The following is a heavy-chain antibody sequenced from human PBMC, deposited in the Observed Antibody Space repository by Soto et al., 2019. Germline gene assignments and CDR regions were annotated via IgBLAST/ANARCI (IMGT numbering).Heavy chain of an antibody. CDR2: IIPVLGTI. CDR1: KTTFSDYG. D-gene: IGHD2-21*02. J-gene: IGHJ4*02. V-gene: IGHV1-69*06. Sequence: QVQLVQSGPEVKKPGSSVNISCTAPKTTFSDYGLNWVRQAPGQGLEWMGGIIPVLGTINYAQKFQGRVTMNADKSSNTVYMAVSSLTSEDTAVDYCASGTLFCAGDCYFEHWGLGTVVTVSS. CDR3: ASGTLFCAGDCYFEH.